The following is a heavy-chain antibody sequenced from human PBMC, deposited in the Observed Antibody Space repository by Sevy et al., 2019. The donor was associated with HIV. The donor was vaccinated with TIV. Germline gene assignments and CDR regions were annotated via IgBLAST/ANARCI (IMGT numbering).Heavy chain of an antibody. Sequence: SETLPLTCAVSGSSISSIYYWGWIRQPPGKGLEWIGTIYHGGSTYYNPSLKSRVTISVDTSKNQFSLKVTSVTAADTAVYFCARHKAPAGTYFDYWGRGTLVTVSS. J-gene: IGHJ4*02. CDR1: GSSISSIYY. D-gene: IGHD1-26*01. CDR2: IYHGGST. V-gene: IGHV4-38-2*01. CDR3: ARHKAPAGTYFDY.